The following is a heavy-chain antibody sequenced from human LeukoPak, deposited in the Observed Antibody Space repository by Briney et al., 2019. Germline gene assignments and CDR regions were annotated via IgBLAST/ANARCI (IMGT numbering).Heavy chain of an antibody. V-gene: IGHV3-74*01. CDR3: ARGAAGFDY. CDR2: INSDGTAT. Sequence: GGSLRLSCAASGFTFSTYWMHWVRQAPGKGLVWVSRINSDGTATTYADSVKGRFTISRDNAKNTLYLQMNSLRAEGTAVYYCARGAAGFDYWGQGTLVTVSS. J-gene: IGHJ4*02. CDR1: GFTFSTYW. D-gene: IGHD6-13*01.